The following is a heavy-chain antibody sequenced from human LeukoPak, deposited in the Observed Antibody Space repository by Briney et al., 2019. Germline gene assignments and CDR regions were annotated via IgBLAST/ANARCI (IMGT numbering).Heavy chain of an antibody. V-gene: IGHV3-48*03. CDR2: ISSSGSTI. Sequence: PGGSLRLSCAASGFTFSSYEMNWVRQAPGKGLEWVSYISSSGSTIYYADSVKGRFTISRDNAKNSLYLQMNSLRAEDTAVYYCATDCGKGDCYLSFDYWGQGTLVTVSS. CDR1: GFTFSSYE. J-gene: IGHJ4*02. D-gene: IGHD2-21*02. CDR3: ATDCGKGDCYLSFDY.